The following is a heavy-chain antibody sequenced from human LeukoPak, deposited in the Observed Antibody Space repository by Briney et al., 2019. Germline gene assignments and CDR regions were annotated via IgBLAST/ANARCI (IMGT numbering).Heavy chain of an antibody. CDR3: ARDPAYSGGETLTCGFDP. CDR1: GFTFDDYG. V-gene: IGHV3-20*04. J-gene: IGHJ5*02. D-gene: IGHD2-21*01. CDR2: INWNGGST. Sequence: PGGSLRLSCAASGFTFDDYGMSWVRQAPGKGLEWVSGINWNGGSTGYADSVKGRFTISRDNAKNSLYLQMNSLRAEDTALYYCARDPAYSGGETLTCGFDPWGQGTLVTVSS.